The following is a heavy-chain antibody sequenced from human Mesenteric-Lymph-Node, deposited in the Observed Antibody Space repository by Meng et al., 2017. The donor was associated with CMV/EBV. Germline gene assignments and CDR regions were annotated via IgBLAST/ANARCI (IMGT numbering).Heavy chain of an antibody. D-gene: IGHD6-19*01. CDR3: ARGGTGIAVAGSLGY. J-gene: IGHJ4*02. Sequence: VSGGSISSYYWSWIRQPPGKGLEWIGYIYYSGSTNYNPSLKSRVTISVDTSKNQFSLKLSSVTAADTAVYYCARGGTGIAVAGSLGYWGQGTLVTVSS. V-gene: IGHV4-59*01. CDR2: IYYSGST. CDR1: GGSISSYY.